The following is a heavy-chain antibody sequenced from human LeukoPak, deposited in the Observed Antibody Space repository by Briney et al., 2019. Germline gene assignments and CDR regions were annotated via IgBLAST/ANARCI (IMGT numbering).Heavy chain of an antibody. Sequence: GGSLRLSCAASALTLSSHTVHWVRQTPGKGLEWVAVISYDGSTKYYADSVKGRFTISRDNSKNTVHLQMNSLRAEDTAVYYCARNQLGDYYYYYGLDVWGQGTTVTVSS. V-gene: IGHV3-30-3*01. CDR3: ARNQLGDYYYYYGLDV. CDR2: ISYDGSTK. D-gene: IGHD3-10*01. CDR1: ALTLSSHT. J-gene: IGHJ6*02.